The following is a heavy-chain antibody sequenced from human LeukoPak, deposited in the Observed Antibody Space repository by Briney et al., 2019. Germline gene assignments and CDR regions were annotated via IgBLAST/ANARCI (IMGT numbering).Heavy chain of an antibody. CDR3: AKDRLAYSGHDYMYYYYGMDV. CDR2: ISGSGGRT. D-gene: IGHD5-12*01. Sequence: GSLRLSCAASGFTFSSYGMSWVRQAPGKGLEWVSGISGSGGRTYYADSVKGRFTISRDNSKNTLYLQMNSLRAEDTAVYYCAKDRLAYSGHDYMYYYYGMDVWGQGTTVTVSS. CDR1: GFTFSSYG. V-gene: IGHV3-23*01. J-gene: IGHJ6*02.